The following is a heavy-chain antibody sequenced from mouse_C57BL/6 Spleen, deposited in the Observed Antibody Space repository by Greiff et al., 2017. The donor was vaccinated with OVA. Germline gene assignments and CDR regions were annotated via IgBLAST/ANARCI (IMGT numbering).Heavy chain of an antibody. D-gene: IGHD2-2*01. CDR2: IRSKSNNYAT. CDR3: VRLGGYDPFAY. J-gene: IGHJ3*01. CDR1: GFSFNTYA. V-gene: IGHV10-1*01. Sequence: EVHLVESGGGLVQPKGSLKLSCAASGFSFNTYAMNWVRQAPGKGLEWVARIRSKSNNYATYYADSVKDRFTISRDDSESMLYLQMNNLKTEDTAMYYCVRLGGYDPFAYWGQGTLVTVSA.